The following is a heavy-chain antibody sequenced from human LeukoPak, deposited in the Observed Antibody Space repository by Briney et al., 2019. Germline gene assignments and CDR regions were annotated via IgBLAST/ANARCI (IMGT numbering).Heavy chain of an antibody. CDR3: AKPAYCGGDCSTFYFDY. CDR2: TIGCGCVS. D-gene: IGHD2-21*02. Sequence: GGSPRLSCSLSGANYRIYAMSWVRQAPGNGLEWASTTIGCGCVSYYAHSVKGRLTISRDNSKNTLYLQMNSLRAEDTAVYYCAKPAYCGGDCSTFYFDYWGQGALVTVSS. J-gene: IGHJ4*02. CDR1: GANYRIYA. V-gene: IGHV3-23*01.